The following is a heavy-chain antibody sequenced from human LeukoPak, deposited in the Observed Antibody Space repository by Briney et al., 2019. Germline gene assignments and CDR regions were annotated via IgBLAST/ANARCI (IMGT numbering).Heavy chain of an antibody. V-gene: IGHV4-4*07. J-gene: IGHJ3*02. Sequence: PSETLSLTCTVPGDSFRNYYWTWVRQPAGKGREWIGRIYTTGSTNYNPTLTSPVTLSVDTSKNQSSLTLSSVTAADTAVYYCARLEQDYGDQGDAFDIWGQETMVTVSS. CDR2: IYTTGST. CDR3: ARLEQDYGDQGDAFDI. D-gene: IGHD4-17*01. CDR1: GDSFRNYY.